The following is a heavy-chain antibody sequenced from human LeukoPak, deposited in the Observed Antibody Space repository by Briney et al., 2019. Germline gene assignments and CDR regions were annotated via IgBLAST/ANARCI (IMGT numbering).Heavy chain of an antibody. V-gene: IGHV4-39*01. D-gene: IGHD3-10*01. CDR1: GGSISSSSYY. Sequence: PSETLSLTCTVSGGSISSSSYYWGWIRQPPGKGLEWIGSSYYSGSTYYNPSLKSRVTISVDTSKNQFSLKLSSVTAADTAVYYCASPGRGVLRGGPRYWGQGTLVTVSS. CDR3: ASPGRGVLRGGPRY. J-gene: IGHJ4*02. CDR2: SYYSGST.